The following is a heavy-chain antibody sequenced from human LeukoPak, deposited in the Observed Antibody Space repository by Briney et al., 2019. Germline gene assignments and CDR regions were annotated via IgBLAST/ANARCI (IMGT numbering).Heavy chain of an antibody. V-gene: IGHV3-7*01. CDR1: GIRFATHW. J-gene: IGHJ4*02. D-gene: IGHD3-3*01. Sequence: GGSLRLSCAASGIRFATHWMNWVRQAPGKGLEWVASIRQDGGEKKYVDSVKGRFTISRDLAQNSLFLQMNSLRAEDTAVYYCASAYASYDFWSGYENFDFWGQGTLVTVSS. CDR2: IRQDGGEK. CDR3: ASAYASYDFWSGYENFDF.